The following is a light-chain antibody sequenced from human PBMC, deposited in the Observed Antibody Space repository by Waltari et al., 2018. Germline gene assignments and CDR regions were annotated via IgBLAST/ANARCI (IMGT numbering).Light chain of an antibody. J-gene: IGLJ2*01. CDR1: SSDVGGYTY. CDR3: CSYAGSYMV. V-gene: IGLV2-11*01. Sequence: QSALTQPRSVSGSPGQSVTISCTGTSSDVGGYTYVPWYQQHPGKAPKLMIYDVSKRPSGVPDRFSGSKSGNTASLTISGLQAEDEADYYCCSYAGSYMVFGGGTKLTVL. CDR2: DVS.